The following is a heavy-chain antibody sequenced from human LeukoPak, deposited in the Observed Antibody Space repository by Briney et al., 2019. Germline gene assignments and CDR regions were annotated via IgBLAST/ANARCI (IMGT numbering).Heavy chain of an antibody. V-gene: IGHV4-34*01. CDR2: INHSGST. J-gene: IGHJ4*02. Sequence: SETLSLTCAVYGGSFSGYYWSWIRQPPGKGLEWIGEINHSGSTNYNPSLKSRVTISVDTSKNQFSLKLSSVTAADTAVYYCARASSNGPRGGPRLHYWGQGTLVTVSS. D-gene: IGHD3-22*01. CDR1: GGSFSGYY. CDR3: ARASSNGPRGGPRLHY.